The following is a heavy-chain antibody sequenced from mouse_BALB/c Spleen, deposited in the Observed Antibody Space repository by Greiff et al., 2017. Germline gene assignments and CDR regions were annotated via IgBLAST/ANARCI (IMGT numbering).Heavy chain of an antibody. CDR1: GFTFSSYA. Sequence: EVNVVESGGGLVKPGGSLKLSCAASGFTFSSYAMSWVRQTPEKRLEWVATISSGGSYTYYPDSVKGRFTISRDNAKNTLYLQMSSLRSEDTAMYYCARLRYYGSSFDYWGQGTTLTVSS. CDR3: ARLRYYGSSFDY. CDR2: ISSGGSYT. D-gene: IGHD1-1*01. V-gene: IGHV5-9-3*01. J-gene: IGHJ2*01.